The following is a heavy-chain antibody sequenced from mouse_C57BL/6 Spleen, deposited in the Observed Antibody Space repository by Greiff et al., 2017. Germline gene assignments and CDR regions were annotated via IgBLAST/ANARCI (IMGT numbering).Heavy chain of an antibody. J-gene: IGHJ3*01. D-gene: IGHD2-2*01. CDR3: ARDNGYDGGFAY. CDR2: INYDGSST. Sequence: EVMLVESEGGLVQPGSSMKLSCTASGFTFSDYYMAWVRQVPEKGLEWVANINYDGSSTYYLDSLKSRFLISRDNAKNILYLQMSSLKSEDTATYYCARDNGYDGGFAYWGQGTLVTVSA. V-gene: IGHV5-16*01. CDR1: GFTFSDYY.